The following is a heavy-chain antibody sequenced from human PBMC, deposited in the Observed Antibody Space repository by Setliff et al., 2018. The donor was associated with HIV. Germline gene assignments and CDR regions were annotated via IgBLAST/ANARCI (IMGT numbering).Heavy chain of an antibody. J-gene: IGHJ2*01. Sequence: NPSETLSLTCAVYGGSLSGYYWSWVRQSLGRGLEGIGEINQSGNTNFNPSLKSRLIISVDTSKSQFSLKLTSVTAADTALYYCAREGGQGYSGSGSFYHRNFDLWGRGTLVTVS. CDR2: INQSGNT. CDR3: AREGGQGYSGSGSFYHRNFDL. V-gene: IGHV4-34*01. CDR1: GGSLSGYY. D-gene: IGHD3-10*01.